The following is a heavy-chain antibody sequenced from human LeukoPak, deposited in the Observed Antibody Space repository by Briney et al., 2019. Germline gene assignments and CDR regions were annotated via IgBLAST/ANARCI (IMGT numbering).Heavy chain of an antibody. CDR3: ARDSRYCSSTTCYHDY. Sequence: GLALRLSCAASGFSFSSYNMNWVRQAPGKGLNWVSSISSSSSFIYYADSLKGRFTISRDNAKNPLYLQMNSLTAEDTAVYYCARDSRYCSSTTCYHDYWGQGTLVTVSS. D-gene: IGHD2-2*01. J-gene: IGHJ4*02. CDR2: ISSSSSFI. CDR1: GFSFSSYN. V-gene: IGHV3-21*01.